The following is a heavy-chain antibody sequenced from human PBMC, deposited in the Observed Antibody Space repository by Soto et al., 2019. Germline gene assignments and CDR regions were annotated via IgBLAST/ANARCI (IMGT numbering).Heavy chain of an antibody. Sequence: QVQLVESGGGVVQPGRSLRLSCAASGFTFSSYAMHWVRQAPGKGLEWVAVISYDGSNKYYADSVKGRFTISSDNSKNTLYLQMNSLRAEDTAVYYCARDYYGDDSPYYYGMDVWGQGTTVTVSS. CDR3: ARDYYGDDSPYYYGMDV. V-gene: IGHV3-30-3*01. D-gene: IGHD4-17*01. CDR1: GFTFSSYA. J-gene: IGHJ6*02. CDR2: ISYDGSNK.